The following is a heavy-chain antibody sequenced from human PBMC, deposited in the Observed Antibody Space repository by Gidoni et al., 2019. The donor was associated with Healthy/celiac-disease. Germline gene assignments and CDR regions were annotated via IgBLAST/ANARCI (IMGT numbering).Heavy chain of an antibody. Sequence: EVQLLESGGGLVQPGGSLRLPCAASGFTFSSYAMSWVRQAPGKGLEWFAAISGRWGSTDYADSVKGRFTSSRDNSKNTLYLQMNSLRAEDTAVDYCAKYRRITMVHGVPAGLVFDYWGQGTLDTVSS. V-gene: IGHV3-23*01. J-gene: IGHJ4*02. CDR1: GFTFSSYA. CDR2: ISGRWGST. CDR3: AKYRRITMVHGVPAGLVFDY. D-gene: IGHD3-10*01.